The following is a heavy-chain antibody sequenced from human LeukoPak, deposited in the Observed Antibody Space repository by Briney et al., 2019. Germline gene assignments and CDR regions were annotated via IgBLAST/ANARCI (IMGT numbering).Heavy chain of an antibody. V-gene: IGHV4-38-2*01. CDR1: GYSISSGYY. CDR3: ARTLGYCSSTSCYGWWFDP. CDR2: IYHSGST. J-gene: IGHJ5*02. D-gene: IGHD2-2*01. Sequence: SETLSLTCAVSGYSISSGYYWGWIRQPPGQGLEWIGSIYHSGSTYYSPSLKSRVTISVDTSKNQFSLKLSSVTAADTAVYYCARTLGYCSSTSCYGWWFDPWGQGTLVTVSS.